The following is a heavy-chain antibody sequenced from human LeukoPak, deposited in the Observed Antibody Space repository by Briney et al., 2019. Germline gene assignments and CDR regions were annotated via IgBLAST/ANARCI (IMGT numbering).Heavy chain of an antibody. CDR3: ARGSGPYYFDY. CDR1: GGSISSHY. J-gene: IGHJ4*02. CDR2: IYYSGST. V-gene: IGHV4-59*08. D-gene: IGHD6-19*01. Sequence: SETLSLTCTVSGGSISSHYWSWIRQPPGKGLEWIGYIYYSGSTNYNPSLKSRVTISVDTSKSQFSLKLSSVTAADTAVYYCARGSGPYYFDYWGQGTLVTVSS.